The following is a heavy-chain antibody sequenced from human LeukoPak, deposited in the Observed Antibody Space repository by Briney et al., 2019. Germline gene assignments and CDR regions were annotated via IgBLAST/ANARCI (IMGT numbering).Heavy chain of an antibody. V-gene: IGHV3-23*01. CDR2: ISGSGGST. CDR3: AKDLGYYYDSSGAEYFQH. CDR1: GFTFSSYA. Sequence: PGGSLRLSCAASGFTFSSYAMSWVRQAPGKGLEWVSAISGSGGSTYYADSVKGRFTISRDNSKNTLYLQMNSLRAEDTAVYYCAKDLGYYYDSSGAEYFQHWGQGTLVTVSS. J-gene: IGHJ1*01. D-gene: IGHD3-22*01.